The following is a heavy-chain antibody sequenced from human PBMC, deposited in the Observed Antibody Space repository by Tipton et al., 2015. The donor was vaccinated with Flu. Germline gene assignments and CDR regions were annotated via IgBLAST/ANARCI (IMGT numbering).Heavy chain of an antibody. Sequence: SLRLSCAASQFIFSDYGMHWVRQAPGKGLEWVTVISYDGSERFYADSVKGRFSVSRDNSRNTVYLQLNSLRAEDRAVYYCAKERLSHSFGYGGYGLDVWGQGTTVSVS. D-gene: IGHD5-18*01. CDR2: ISYDGSER. V-gene: IGHV3-33*03. CDR1: QFIFSDYG. CDR3: AKERLSHSFGYGGYGLDV. J-gene: IGHJ6*02.